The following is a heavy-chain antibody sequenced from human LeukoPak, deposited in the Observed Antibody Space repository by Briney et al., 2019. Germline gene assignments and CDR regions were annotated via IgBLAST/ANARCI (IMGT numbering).Heavy chain of an antibody. Sequence: SVKVSCKASGGTFSSYAISRVRQAPGQGLEWMGGIIPIFGTANYAQKFQGRVTITADESTSTAHMELSSLRSEDTAVYYCARAPGGSSWSKRHGLFDPWGQGTLVTVSS. D-gene: IGHD6-13*01. CDR2: IIPIFGTA. CDR1: GGTFSSYA. CDR3: ARAPGGSSWSKRHGLFDP. V-gene: IGHV1-69*13. J-gene: IGHJ5*02.